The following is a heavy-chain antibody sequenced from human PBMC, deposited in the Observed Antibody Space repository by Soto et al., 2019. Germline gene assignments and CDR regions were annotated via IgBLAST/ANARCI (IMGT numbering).Heavy chain of an antibody. D-gene: IGHD3-3*02. CDR2: ISYDGSNK. V-gene: IGHV3-30*18. CDR1: GFTFSDYG. CDR3: ANPLHFWSGLDY. J-gene: IGHJ4*02. Sequence: QVQLVESGGGVVQPGRSLRLSCAASGFTFSDYGMHWVRQAPGKGLEWVAGISYDGSNKYYADSVKGRFTISRDNSKNTLYLQMNSLRAEDTAVYYCANPLHFWSGLDYWGQGTLVTVSS.